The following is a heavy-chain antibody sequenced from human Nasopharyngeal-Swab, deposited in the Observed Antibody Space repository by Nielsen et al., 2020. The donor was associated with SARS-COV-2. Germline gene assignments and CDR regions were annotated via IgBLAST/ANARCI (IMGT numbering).Heavy chain of an antibody. CDR3: ARVLLRALGKFGEGYAFDI. CDR1: GFTFSSHS. J-gene: IGHJ3*02. D-gene: IGHD3-10*01. CDR2: ISSSSTYI. Sequence: GESLKISCAASGFTFSSHSMNWVRQAPGKGLEWVSSISSSSTYIYYADSVKGRFTISRDNAKTSLSLQMNSLRVEDTAVYYCARVLLRALGKFGEGYAFDIWGQGTMVTVSS. V-gene: IGHV3-21*01.